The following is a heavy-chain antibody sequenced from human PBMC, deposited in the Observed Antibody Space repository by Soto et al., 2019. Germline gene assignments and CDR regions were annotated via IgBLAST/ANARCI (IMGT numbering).Heavy chain of an antibody. CDR3: AKARGQIYSYGEFDY. D-gene: IGHD5-18*01. Sequence: EVQLLESGGGLVQPGGSLRLSCVASGFTFNNYAMSWVRQAPGKGPVWVSAVNAAGGSAYYADSVKGRFTISRDNSKNTLYLQMNSLRDEDTAAYYCAKARGQIYSYGEFDYWGKGALVTVSS. V-gene: IGHV3-23*01. J-gene: IGHJ4*02. CDR1: GFTFNNYA. CDR2: VNAAGGSA.